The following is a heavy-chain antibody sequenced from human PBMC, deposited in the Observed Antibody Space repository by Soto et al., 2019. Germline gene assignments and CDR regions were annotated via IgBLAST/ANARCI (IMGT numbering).Heavy chain of an antibody. Sequence: SETLSLTCSVSGDSINSDKYYWGWIRQPPGKGLEWIGSIYYRGNTYYNPSLQTRVTISLVKSKSQFSLKLTSVTAADSAVYFCARLEGLATISYYFDFWGQGALVTVSS. V-gene: IGHV4-39*01. CDR2: IYYRGNT. J-gene: IGHJ4*02. CDR1: GDSINSDKYY. D-gene: IGHD3-9*01. CDR3: ARLEGLATISYYFDF.